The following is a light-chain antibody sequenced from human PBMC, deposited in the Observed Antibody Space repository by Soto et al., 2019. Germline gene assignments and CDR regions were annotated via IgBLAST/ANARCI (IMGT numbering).Light chain of an antibody. CDR1: SSNIGSGT. CDR2: SNG. CDR3: AAWDDSLNVVV. V-gene: IGLV1-44*01. J-gene: IGLJ2*01. Sequence: QSVLTQPPSASVTPGQRVTISCSGSSSNIGSGTVNWYQHLPGTAPKLLIYSNGQRPSGVPDRFSGSKSGTSASLAISGLQSEDEADYYCAAWDDSLNVVVFGGGTQLTVL.